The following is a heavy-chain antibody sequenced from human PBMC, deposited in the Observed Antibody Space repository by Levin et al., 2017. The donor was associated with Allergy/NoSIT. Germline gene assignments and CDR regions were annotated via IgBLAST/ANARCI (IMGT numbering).Heavy chain of an antibody. J-gene: IGHJ6*03. Sequence: TGGSLRLSCAASGFTFSNAWMSWVRQAPGKGLEWVGRIKSKTDGGTTDYAAPVKGRFTISRDDSKNTLYLQMNSLKTEDTAVYYCTTDVRNTWIQLWLHYYYMDVWGKGTTVTVSS. D-gene: IGHD5-18*01. CDR2: IKSKTDGGTT. V-gene: IGHV3-15*01. CDR1: GFTFSNAW. CDR3: TTDVRNTWIQLWLHYYYMDV.